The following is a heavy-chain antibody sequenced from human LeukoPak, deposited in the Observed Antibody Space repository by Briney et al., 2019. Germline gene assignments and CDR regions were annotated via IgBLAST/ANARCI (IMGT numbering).Heavy chain of an antibody. CDR3: AKTLTAAGI. CDR1: GGTFSNSA. Sequence: SVKVSCKASGGTFSNSAISWVRQAPGQDLEWMGGIIPIFGTANYAQKFQGRVTITTDESRNTAYMELSSLRSEDTAVYYCAKTLTAAGIWGQGTMVTVSS. V-gene: IGHV1-69*05. CDR2: IIPIFGTA. J-gene: IGHJ3*02. D-gene: IGHD6-13*01.